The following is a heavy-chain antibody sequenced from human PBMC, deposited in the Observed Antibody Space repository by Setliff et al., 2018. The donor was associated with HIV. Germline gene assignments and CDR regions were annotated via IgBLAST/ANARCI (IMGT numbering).Heavy chain of an antibody. CDR2: ITPNSGGT. CDR1: GYTFTDHY. CDR3: ARDTENVFISGHRYFDY. V-gene: IGHV1-2*06. Sequence: ASVKVSCKASGYTFTDHYMHWVRQAPGQGLEWMGRITPNSGGTNYARKFQDGVTMTRDTSISTAYMELSRLTSDDTAVYYCARDTENVFISGHRYFDYWGPGTLVTVSS. D-gene: IGHD6-19*01. J-gene: IGHJ4*02.